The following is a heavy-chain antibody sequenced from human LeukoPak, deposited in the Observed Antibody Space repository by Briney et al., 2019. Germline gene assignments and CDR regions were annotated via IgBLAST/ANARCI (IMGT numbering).Heavy chain of an antibody. CDR2: IIPILGIA. Sequence: SVKVSCKASGYTFTGYYMHWVRQAPGQGLEWMGRIIPILGIASYAQKFQGRVTITADKSTSTAYMELSSLRSEDTAVYYCASSVEPSVWGQGTTVTVSS. CDR1: GYTFTGYY. CDR3: ASSVEPSV. J-gene: IGHJ6*02. D-gene: IGHD5-24*01. V-gene: IGHV1-69*02.